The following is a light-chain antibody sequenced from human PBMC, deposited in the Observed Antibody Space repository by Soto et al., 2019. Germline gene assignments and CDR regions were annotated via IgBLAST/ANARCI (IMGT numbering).Light chain of an antibody. J-gene: IGKJ1*01. CDR1: QSVSNY. Sequence: EIVLTQSPGTLSLSPGERATNSCRASQSVSNYLAWYQRKPGQAPRLLIYGASSRATGIPDRFSGSGSGTDFTLTISRLEPEDFAVYYCHQYGGSPQTFGQGTKV. CDR3: HQYGGSPQT. CDR2: GAS. V-gene: IGKV3-20*01.